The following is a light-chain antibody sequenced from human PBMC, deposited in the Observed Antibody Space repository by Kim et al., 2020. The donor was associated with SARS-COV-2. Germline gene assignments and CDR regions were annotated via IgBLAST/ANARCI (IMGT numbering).Light chain of an antibody. CDR2: WAS. CDR3: QHYYSTPPT. J-gene: IGKJ1*01. CDR1: QSVLSSSNNKNY. V-gene: IGKV4-1*01. Sequence: ATINCKSSQSVLSSSNNKNYLAWYQQKPGQPPKLLISWASTRESGVPDRFSGSGSGTDFTLTISSLQAEDVAVYYCQHYYSTPPTFGQGTKVDIK.